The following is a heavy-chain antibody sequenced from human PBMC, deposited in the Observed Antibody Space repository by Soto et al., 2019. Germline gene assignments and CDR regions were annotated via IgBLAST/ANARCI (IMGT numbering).Heavy chain of an antibody. CDR2: INPSSGST. CDR1: GYTFTNYY. D-gene: IGHD5-18*01. V-gene: IGHV1-46*01. CDR3: AREVERGSSYGYLEY. J-gene: IGHJ4*02. Sequence: QVQLVQSGAEVRKPGASVKVSCKASGYTFTNYYIHWVRQAPGQGLEWMGIINPSSGSTSYAQKFQGRVTMPRDTSTSTVYMELSSLRSEDTAVYYCAREVERGSSYGYLEYWGQGTLVTVSS.